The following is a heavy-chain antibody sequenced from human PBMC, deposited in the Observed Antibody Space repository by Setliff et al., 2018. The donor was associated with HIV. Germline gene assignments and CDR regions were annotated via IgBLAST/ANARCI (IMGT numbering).Heavy chain of an antibody. J-gene: IGHJ4*02. V-gene: IGHV4-59*01. Sequence: PSETLSLTCTVSGDSISSYYWTWIRQPPGKGLEWIGYVYYSGSSNYNPSLQSRVTISVDTSKNQSFLILSSVTAADTAVFKCARDDHTVEADGLPPSNCWGQGTLVTVSS. CDR2: VYYSGSS. CDR3: ARDDHTVEADGLPPSNC. CDR1: GDSISSYY. D-gene: IGHD1-26*01.